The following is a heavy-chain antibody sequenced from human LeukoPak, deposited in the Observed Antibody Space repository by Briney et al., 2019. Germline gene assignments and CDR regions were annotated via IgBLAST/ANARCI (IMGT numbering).Heavy chain of an antibody. CDR1: GGSISSSSSY. Sequence: SETLSLTCSVSGGSISSSSSYWGWIRQPPGKGLEWIGSIYYSGSSFDNPALKSRVTISVDTSKNQFSLKLSSVTAADTAVYYCAKTLIYDSSGYWGPIDAFDIWGQGTMVTVSS. CDR3: AKTLIYDSSGYWGPIDAFDI. J-gene: IGHJ3*02. CDR2: IYYSGSS. V-gene: IGHV4-39*01. D-gene: IGHD3-22*01.